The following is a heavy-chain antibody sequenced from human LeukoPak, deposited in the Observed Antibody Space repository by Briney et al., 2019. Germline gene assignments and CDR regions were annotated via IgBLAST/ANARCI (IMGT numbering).Heavy chain of an antibody. V-gene: IGHV3-30*18. D-gene: IGHD6-19*01. CDR2: ISYDGSNK. CDR1: GFTFSSYG. Sequence: GGSLRLSCAASGFTFSSYGMHWVRQAPGKGLEWVAVISYDGSNKYYADSVKGRFTISRDNSKNTLYLQMNSLRAEDTAVYYCAKGNVKGGKWLPGYLDYWGQGTLVTVSS. J-gene: IGHJ4*02. CDR3: AKGNVKGGKWLPGYLDY.